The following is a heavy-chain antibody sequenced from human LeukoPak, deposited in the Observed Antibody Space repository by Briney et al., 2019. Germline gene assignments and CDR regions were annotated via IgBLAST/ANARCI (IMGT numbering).Heavy chain of an antibody. CDR1: GFTLCDYA. Sequence: GGSLRLSCTASGFTLCDYAMSWVRQAPGKGLEWVGFIKTKAYGGATEYAASVKGRFTISRDDSKSIAYLQMNSLKTEDTAVYYCARMGGIVGATTSYYYGMDVWGQGTTVTVSS. V-gene: IGHV3-49*04. J-gene: IGHJ6*02. D-gene: IGHD1-26*01. CDR3: ARMGGIVGATTSYYYGMDV. CDR2: IKTKAYGGAT.